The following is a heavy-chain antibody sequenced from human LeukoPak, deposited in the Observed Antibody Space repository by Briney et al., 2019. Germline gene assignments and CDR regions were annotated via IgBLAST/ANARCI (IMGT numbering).Heavy chain of an antibody. J-gene: IGHJ6*02. Sequence: GGSLRLSCAASGFTFSNYWMHWVRQAPGKGLEWVGRIRNKANSYTTDYAASVKGRFSISRDDSKNSLYLQMNSLKTEDTAVYYCARVAGYGMDVWGQGTTVTVSS. CDR2: IRNKANSYTT. V-gene: IGHV3-72*01. CDR3: ARVAGYGMDV. CDR1: GFTFSNYW.